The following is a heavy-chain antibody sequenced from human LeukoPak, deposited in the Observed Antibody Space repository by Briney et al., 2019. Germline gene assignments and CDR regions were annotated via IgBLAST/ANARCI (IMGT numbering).Heavy chain of an antibody. CDR2: INGRADRT. Sequence: HPGGSLRLSCAASGLIFSNYAMNWVRQAPGKGLEWVSAINGRADRTHYADSVMGRFSVSRDNSNNILYLHMSGLRPEDTALYYCAKRGTVYRRQTSYGDSFDVWGQGTMVTVSS. J-gene: IGHJ3*01. CDR3: AKRGTVYRRQTSYGDSFDV. V-gene: IGHV3-23*01. CDR1: GLIFSNYA. D-gene: IGHD1-7*01.